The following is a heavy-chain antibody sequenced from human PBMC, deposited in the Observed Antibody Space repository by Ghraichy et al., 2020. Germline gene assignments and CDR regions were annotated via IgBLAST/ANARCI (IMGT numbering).Heavy chain of an antibody. CDR3: ARDFVSGSYPSLGY. J-gene: IGHJ4*02. CDR1: GFTFSSFR. Sequence: GESLNISCAASGFTFSSFRMAWVRQAPGKGLEWVSSIRSGSEYIYSADSVKGRFTISRDNANKVLYLQMNSLRAEDTAVYYCARDFVSGSYPSLGYWGQGTLVTVSS. D-gene: IGHD1-26*01. V-gene: IGHV3-21*01. CDR2: IRSGSEYI.